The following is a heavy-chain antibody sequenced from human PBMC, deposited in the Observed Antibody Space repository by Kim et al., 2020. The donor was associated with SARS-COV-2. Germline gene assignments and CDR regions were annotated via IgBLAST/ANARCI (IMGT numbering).Heavy chain of an antibody. CDR3: ARRYCSGTSCYAFDY. J-gene: IGHJ4*02. Sequence: PALRSRVTISVATSRNQFSLGVSSVTAADTAVYYCARRYCSGTSCYAFDYWGQGTLVTVSS. D-gene: IGHD2-2*01. V-gene: IGHV4-39*01.